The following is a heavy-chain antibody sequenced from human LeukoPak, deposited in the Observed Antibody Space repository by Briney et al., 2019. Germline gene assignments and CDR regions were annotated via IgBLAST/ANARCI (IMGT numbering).Heavy chain of an antibody. CDR2: IIPTFGTA. CDR3: ARGWVTIFGVVILNFDI. V-gene: IGHV1-69*13. Sequence: ASVKVSCKASGGTFSSYAISWVRQAPGQGLEWMGGIIPTFGTANYAQKFQGRVTITADESTSTAYMELSSLRSEDTAVYYCARGWVTIFGVVILNFDIWGQGTMVTVSS. D-gene: IGHD3-3*01. CDR1: GGTFSSYA. J-gene: IGHJ3*02.